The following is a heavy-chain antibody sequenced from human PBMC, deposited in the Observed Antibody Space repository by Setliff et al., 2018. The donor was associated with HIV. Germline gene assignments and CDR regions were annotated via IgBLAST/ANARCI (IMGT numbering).Heavy chain of an antibody. J-gene: IGHJ6*03. Sequence: SETLSLTCTVSGGSISSSYYYWGWIRQPPGKGPEWIGNIYYSGSTYYSPSLRDRVSISVDTSKNQFSLKLTSVTAADTALYYCARQHYYDSSGRNLMDVWGKGTTVTVSS. D-gene: IGHD3-22*01. V-gene: IGHV4-39*01. CDR3: ARQHYYDSSGRNLMDV. CDR1: GGSISSSYYY. CDR2: IYYSGST.